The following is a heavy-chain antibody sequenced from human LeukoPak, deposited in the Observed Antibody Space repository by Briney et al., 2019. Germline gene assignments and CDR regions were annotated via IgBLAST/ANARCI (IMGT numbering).Heavy chain of an antibody. CDR3: AADGDYGGNSFI. J-gene: IGHJ4*02. V-gene: IGHV1-58*02. D-gene: IGHD4-23*01. CDR2: IVVGSGNT. CDR1: GFTFTSSA. Sequence: SVTVSCKASGFTFTSSAMQWVRQARGQRLEWIGWIVVGSGNTNYAQKFQERVTITRDMSTSTAYMELSSLRSEDTAVYYCAADGDYGGNSFIWGQGTLVTVSS.